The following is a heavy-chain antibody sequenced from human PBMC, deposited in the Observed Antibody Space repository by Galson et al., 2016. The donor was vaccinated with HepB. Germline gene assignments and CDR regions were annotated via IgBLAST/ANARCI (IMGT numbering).Heavy chain of an antibody. CDR3: AKRMSYSYYYAMDI. CDR2: ISDNSAGT. V-gene: IGHV3-23*01. J-gene: IGHJ6*02. D-gene: IGHD2-15*01. CDR1: GFFFSNFD. Sequence: SLRLSCAASGFFFSNFDMTWVRQAPGKGLEWVSDISDNSAGTKYADSVKGRFTISRDNSKNTVYLQMNSLRGEDTALYYCAKRMSYSYYYAMDIWGQGTTVTVSS.